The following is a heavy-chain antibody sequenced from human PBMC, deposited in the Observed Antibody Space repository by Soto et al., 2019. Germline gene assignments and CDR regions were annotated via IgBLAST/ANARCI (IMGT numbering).Heavy chain of an antibody. CDR1: GLSLSSSGVG. CDR3: VHNEATMVRGAYFDY. CDR2: IFWDDDK. D-gene: IGHD3-10*01. V-gene: IGHV2-5*02. Sequence: QITLKESGPTLVKPTQTLTLTCTLSGLSLSSSGVGMGWIRQPPGKALEWVALIFWDDDKRYNPSLKSRLTITKDTSKNQVVLTMPNMDPVHTGTYYCVHNEATMVRGAYFDYWGQGTLVTVSS. J-gene: IGHJ4*02.